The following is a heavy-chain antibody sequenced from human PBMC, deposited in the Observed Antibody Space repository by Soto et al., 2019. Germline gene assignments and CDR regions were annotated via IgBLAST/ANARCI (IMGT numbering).Heavy chain of an antibody. J-gene: IGHJ6*02. CDR1: GGTGSSLY. CDR3: ARTVTTYFYYGMDV. D-gene: IGHD4-4*01. V-gene: IGHV3-53*01. Sequence: WLPLRLSWGAAGGTGSSLYMSWIRQAPGKGLEWVSVIYSGGSTYYADSVKGRFTISRDNSKNTLYLRMNSLRAEDTAVYYCARTVTTYFYYGMDVWGQGTTVTVSS. CDR2: IYSGGST.